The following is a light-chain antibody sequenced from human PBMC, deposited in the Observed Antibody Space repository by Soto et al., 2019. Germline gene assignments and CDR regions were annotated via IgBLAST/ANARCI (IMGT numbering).Light chain of an antibody. J-gene: IGLJ2*01. CDR3: AAWDDSLNGHVV. CDR1: SSNIGSNT. CDR2: GNN. V-gene: IGLV1-44*01. Sequence: QAVVTQPPSASGTPGQRVTMSCSGSSSNIGSNTVNWYQQLPGTAPKLLIYGNNQRPSGVPDRFSGSQSGTSASLAISGLQSEDEADYFCAAWDDSLNGHVVFGGGTKLTVL.